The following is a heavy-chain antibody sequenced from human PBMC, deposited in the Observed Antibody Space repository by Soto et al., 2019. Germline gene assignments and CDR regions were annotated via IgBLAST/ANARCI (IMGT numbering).Heavy chain of an antibody. D-gene: IGHD2-2*01. V-gene: IGHV1-18*04. Sequence: GPSVKVSCKASGYPFTSYGITWVRQAPGQGLEWMAWISSYSGNTNYEQELQGRVTLTIDTSTSTAYMELRSLRSDDTAVYYCARGGTNLGVPTAKAYYYGLDVWGQGTTVTVSS. CDR2: ISSYSGNT. CDR3: ARGGTNLGVPTAKAYYYGLDV. CDR1: GYPFTSYG. J-gene: IGHJ6*02.